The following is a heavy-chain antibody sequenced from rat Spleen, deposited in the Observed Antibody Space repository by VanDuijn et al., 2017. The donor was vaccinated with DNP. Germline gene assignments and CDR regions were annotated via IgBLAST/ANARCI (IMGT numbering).Heavy chain of an antibody. D-gene: IGHD1-10*01. V-gene: IGHV5-7*01. CDR1: GFTFSDYY. CDR3: ARRSDNALDY. J-gene: IGHJ2*01. Sequence: EVRLVESGGGLVQPGRSLKVSCTASGFTFSDYYMAWVRQAPKKGLEWVATISTSGSRTYYPDSVKGRFTISRENAENTLYLQMTSLTSEDTALYYCARRSDNALDYWGQGVMVTVSS. CDR2: ISTSGSRT.